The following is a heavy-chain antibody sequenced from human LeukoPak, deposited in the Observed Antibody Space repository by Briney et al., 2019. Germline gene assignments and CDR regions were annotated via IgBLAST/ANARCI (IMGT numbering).Heavy chain of an antibody. D-gene: IGHD6-19*01. V-gene: IGHV3-33*01. CDR3: ARDRSVAATGDFDY. Sequence: PGRSLRLSCAASGFTFSSYGMHWVRQAPGKGLEXVXXXWYDGSNKYYADSVKGRFTISRDNSKNTLYLQMNSLRAEDTAVYYCARDRSVAATGDFDYWGQGTLVTVSS. CDR1: GFTFSSYG. CDR2: XWYDGSNK. J-gene: IGHJ4*02.